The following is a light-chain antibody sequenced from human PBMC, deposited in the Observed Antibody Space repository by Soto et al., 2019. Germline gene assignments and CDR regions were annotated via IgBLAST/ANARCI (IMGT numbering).Light chain of an antibody. V-gene: IGKV3D-20*02. Sequence: EIVLTPSPGTLSLSPGERATLSCRASQSGSDSYLAWYQQKPGQPPRLLIYGVSSRGYGIPDRFSGSGSGTDFTLTISRMETEDFAVYYCQQRSNWPQTVGKGNKVDIK. CDR3: QQRSNWPQT. CDR2: GVS. CDR1: QSGSDSY. J-gene: IGKJ1*01.